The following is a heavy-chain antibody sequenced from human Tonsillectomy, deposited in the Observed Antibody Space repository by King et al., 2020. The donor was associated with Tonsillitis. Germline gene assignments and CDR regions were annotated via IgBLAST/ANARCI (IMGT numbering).Heavy chain of an antibody. J-gene: IGHJ6*02. D-gene: IGHD2-15*01. Sequence: VQLVESGGGLVQPGGSLKLSCAASGFTFSGSAMHWVRQASGKGLEWVGRIRSKANSYATVYAASVKGRFTISRDDSKNTAYLQMNSLKTEDTAVYYCTSRVVAASRGMDVWGQGTTVTVSS. CDR3: TSRVVAASRGMDV. CDR2: IRSKANSYAT. CDR1: GFTFSGSA. V-gene: IGHV3-73*02.